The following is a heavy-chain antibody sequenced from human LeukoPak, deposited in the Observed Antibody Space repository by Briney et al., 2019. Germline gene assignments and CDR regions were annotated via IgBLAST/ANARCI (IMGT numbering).Heavy chain of an antibody. V-gene: IGHV3-23*01. CDR1: GFTFSSYA. D-gene: IGHD3-16*02. CDR2: ISGSGGST. CDR3: AKDDYVWGSYPY. J-gene: IGHJ4*02. Sequence: PGGSLRLSCAASGFTFSSYAMSWVRQAPGKGLEWVSAISGSGGSTYYADSVKGRFTISGDNSKNTLYLQMNSLRAEDTAVYYCAKDDYVWGSYPYWGQGTLVTVSS.